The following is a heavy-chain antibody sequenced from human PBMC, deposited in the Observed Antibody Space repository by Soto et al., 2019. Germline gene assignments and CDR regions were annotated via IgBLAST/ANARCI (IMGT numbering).Heavy chain of an antibody. Sequence: QVQLVQSGAEVKKPGASVKVSCKASGYTFTSYGIIWVRQAPGQGLEWMGWISAYNGNTNYAQKLQGRVTMTTDTSTSTAHMELRSLRSDDTAVYYCARDSLPPSYYYYGMDVWGQGTTVTVSS. V-gene: IGHV1-18*01. CDR3: ARDSLPPSYYYYGMDV. CDR1: GYTFTSYG. J-gene: IGHJ6*02. CDR2: ISAYNGNT.